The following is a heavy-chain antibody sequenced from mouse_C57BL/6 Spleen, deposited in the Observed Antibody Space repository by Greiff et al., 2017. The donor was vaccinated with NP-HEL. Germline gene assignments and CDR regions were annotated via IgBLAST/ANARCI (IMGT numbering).Heavy chain of an antibody. CDR3: ARWATTVVDYFDY. CDR1: GYAFSSSW. CDR2: IYPGDGDT. J-gene: IGHJ2*01. Sequence: QVHVKQSGPELVKPGASVKISCKASGYAFSSSWMNWVKQRPGKGLEWIGRIYPGDGDTNYNGKFKGKATLTADKSSSTAYMQLSSLTSEDSAVYFCARWATTVVDYFDYWGQGTTLTVSS. D-gene: IGHD1-1*01. V-gene: IGHV1-82*01.